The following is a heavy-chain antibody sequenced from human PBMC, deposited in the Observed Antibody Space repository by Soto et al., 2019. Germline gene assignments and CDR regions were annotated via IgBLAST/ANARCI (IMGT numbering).Heavy chain of an antibody. D-gene: IGHD2-2*01. CDR1: GFSLSTSGMC. J-gene: IGHJ6*03. Sequence: SGPTLVNPTQTLTLTCTFSGFSLSTSGMCVSWIRQPPGKALEWLARIDWDDDKYYSTSLKTRLTISKDTSKNQVVLTMTNMDPVDTATYYCARIRPVPAAMGPYYYYYYMDVWGKGTTVTVSS. CDR3: ARIRPVPAAMGPYYYYYYMDV. V-gene: IGHV2-70*11. CDR2: IDWDDDK.